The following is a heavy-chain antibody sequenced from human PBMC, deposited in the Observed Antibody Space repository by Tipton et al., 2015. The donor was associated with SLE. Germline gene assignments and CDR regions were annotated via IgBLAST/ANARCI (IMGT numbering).Heavy chain of an antibody. CDR2: ISAYNGNT. V-gene: IGHV1-18*01. CDR3: AREKLDSDDSSGSNYAFDS. CDR1: GYTFTSYG. J-gene: IGHJ3*02. Sequence: QLVQSGPEVKKPGASVKVSCKASGYTFTSYGISWVRQAPGQGLEWMGWISAYNGNTNYAQKLQGRVTMTPDASTSTAYMELRSLRSDDTAVYYCAREKLDSDDSSGSNYAFDSWGEWTMVTFSS. D-gene: IGHD3-22*01.